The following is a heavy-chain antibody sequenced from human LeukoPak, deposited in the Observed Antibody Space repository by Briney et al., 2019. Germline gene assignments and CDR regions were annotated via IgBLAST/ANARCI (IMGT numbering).Heavy chain of an antibody. Sequence: SETLSLTCAVYGGSFSGYYWSWIRKPPGKGLEWIGEINHSGSTNYNPSLKSRVTISVDTSKNQFSLKLSSVTAADTAVYYCARKLGIAAAGGGVWFDPWGQGTLVTVSS. V-gene: IGHV4-34*01. D-gene: IGHD6-13*01. CDR2: INHSGST. J-gene: IGHJ5*02. CDR3: ARKLGIAAAGGGVWFDP. CDR1: GGSFSGYY.